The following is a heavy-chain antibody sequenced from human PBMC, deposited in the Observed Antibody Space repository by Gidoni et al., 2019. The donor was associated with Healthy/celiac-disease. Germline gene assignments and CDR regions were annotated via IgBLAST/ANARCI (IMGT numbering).Heavy chain of an antibody. D-gene: IGHD5-18*01. J-gene: IGHJ4*02. V-gene: IGHV3-30-3*01. Sequence: QVQLVESGGGVGQTGRSLRRSCAASGVTCSSYAMHWVRQAPGEGLGWVAVRSYDGSKKYYADSVKGRFTISRDNSKHTLYLQMNSLRAEDTAVYYCARAGGEYSYCVFDYWGQGTLVTVSS. CDR3: ARAGGEYSYCVFDY. CDR2: RSYDGSKK. CDR1: GVTCSSYA.